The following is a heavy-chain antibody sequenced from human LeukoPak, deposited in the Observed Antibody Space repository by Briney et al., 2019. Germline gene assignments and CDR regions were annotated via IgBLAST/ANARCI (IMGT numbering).Heavy chain of an antibody. CDR3: ARGRGCSSTSCYTDYYYYMDV. CDR2: INHSGST. D-gene: IGHD2-2*02. Sequence: KPSETLSLTCAVYGGSFSGYYWSWIRQPPGKGLEWIGEINHSGSTNYNPSLKSRVTISVDPSKNQFSLRLTSVTAADTAVYYCARGRGCSSTSCYTDYYYYMDVWGKGTTVTVSS. J-gene: IGHJ6*03. CDR1: GGSFSGYY. V-gene: IGHV4-34*01.